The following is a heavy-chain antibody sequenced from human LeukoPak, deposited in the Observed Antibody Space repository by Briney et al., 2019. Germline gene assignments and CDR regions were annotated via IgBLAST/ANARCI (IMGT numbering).Heavy chain of an antibody. CDR2: VYPGDSDI. Sequence: GASLKISCQGSGYIFTSYWIGWVRQLPGKGLEWMGIVYPGDSDIRYSPSFQGQVTISADKSISTAYLQWSSLRASDTAIYYCARHLLTPGGSYYFDFWGQGTLVTVSS. V-gene: IGHV5-51*01. CDR1: GYIFTSYW. CDR3: ARHLLTPGGSYYFDF. D-gene: IGHD1-26*01. J-gene: IGHJ4*02.